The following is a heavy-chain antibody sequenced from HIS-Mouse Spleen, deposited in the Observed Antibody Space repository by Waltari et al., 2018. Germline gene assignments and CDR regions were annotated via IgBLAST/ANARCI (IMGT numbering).Heavy chain of an antibody. V-gene: IGHV3-30*18. Sequence: QVQLVESGGGVVEPGRSLRLSCAASGFPFSSYGMHWVRQAPVKGLEWVAVISYDGSNKYYADSVKGRFTISRDNSKNTLYLQMNSLRAEDTAVYYCAKDKHHAFDYWGQGTLVTVSS. CDR3: AKDKHHAFDY. CDR1: GFPFSSYG. CDR2: ISYDGSNK. J-gene: IGHJ4*02.